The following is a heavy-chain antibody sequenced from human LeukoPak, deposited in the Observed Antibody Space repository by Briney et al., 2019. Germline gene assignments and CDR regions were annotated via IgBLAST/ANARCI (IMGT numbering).Heavy chain of an antibody. V-gene: IGHV1-69*04. CDR1: GGTFSSYT. CDR2: IIPILGIA. CDR3: EREEDYYGSGSSFDY. D-gene: IGHD3-10*01. J-gene: IGHJ4*02. Sequence: ASVKVSCKASGGTFSSYTISWVRQAPGQGLEWMGRIIPILGIANYAQKFQGRVTITADKSTSTAYMELSSLRSEDTAVYYCEREEDYYGSGSSFDYWGQGTLVTVSS.